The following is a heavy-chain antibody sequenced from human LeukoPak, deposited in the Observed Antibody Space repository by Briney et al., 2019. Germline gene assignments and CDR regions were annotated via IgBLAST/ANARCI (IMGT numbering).Heavy chain of an antibody. CDR2: IYYSGST. CDR1: GGSISSSSYY. V-gene: IGHV4-39*01. D-gene: IGHD3-3*01. J-gene: IGHJ5*02. Sequence: SETLSLTCTVSGGSISSSSYYWGWIRQPPGKELEWIGSIYYSGSTYYNPSLKSRVTISVDTSKNQFSLKLSSVTAADTAVYYCARRSYDFWSGYPYNWFDPWGQGTLVTVSS. CDR3: ARRSYDFWSGYPYNWFDP.